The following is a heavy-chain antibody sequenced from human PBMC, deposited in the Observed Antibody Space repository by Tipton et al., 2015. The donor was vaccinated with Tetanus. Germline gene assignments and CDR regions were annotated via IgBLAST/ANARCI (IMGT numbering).Heavy chain of an antibody. CDR1: GFTFSSYA. V-gene: IGHV3-23*01. Sequence: SLRLSCAASGFTFSSYAMSWVRQAPGKGLEWVSGISGSGDKTHYAGSVKGRFTISRDNAKNSLYLQMNSLRDEDTAVYYCARIYGSGSYYPEYYFDYWGQGTLVTVSS. J-gene: IGHJ4*02. D-gene: IGHD3-10*01. CDR3: ARIYGSGSYYPEYYFDY. CDR2: ISGSGDKT.